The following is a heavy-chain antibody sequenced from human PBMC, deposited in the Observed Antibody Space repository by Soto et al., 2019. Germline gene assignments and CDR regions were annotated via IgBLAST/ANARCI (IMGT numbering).Heavy chain of an antibody. J-gene: IGHJ6*02. CDR2: ISWDGGST. CDR3: AKDFMTTVVTPDLRWYYYGMDV. Sequence: GGPLRLSCAASGFTFDDYTMHWVRQAPGKGLEWVSLISWDGGSTYYADSVKGRFTISRDNSKNSLYLQMNSLRTEDTALYYCAKDFMTTVVTPDLRWYYYGMDVWGQGTTVTVSS. D-gene: IGHD4-17*01. V-gene: IGHV3-43*01. CDR1: GFTFDDYT.